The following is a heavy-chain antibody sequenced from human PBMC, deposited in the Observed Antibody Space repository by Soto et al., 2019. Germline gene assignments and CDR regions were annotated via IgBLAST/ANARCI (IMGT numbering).Heavy chain of an antibody. CDR1: GFIFSNYA. D-gene: IGHD3-16*01. J-gene: IGHJ6*03. V-gene: IGHV3-23*01. CDR2: CGGVGST. Sequence: EVQLLESGGTLVQPGGSLRLSCAASGFIFSNYAMTWVRQAPGKGLQWVSYCGGVGSTYYADPVKGRFTCSRDNSKNTLFLQMNSLRAEDTAVYYCAKFRGQYYHSYYMDVWGKGTTVTVPS. CDR3: AKFRGQYYHSYYMDV.